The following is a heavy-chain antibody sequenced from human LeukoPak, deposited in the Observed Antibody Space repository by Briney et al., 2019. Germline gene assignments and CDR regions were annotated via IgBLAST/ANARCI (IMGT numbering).Heavy chain of an antibody. CDR3: ARTYCSSTSCYGEVDY. CDR2: ISTYDGNT. J-gene: IGHJ4*02. CDR1: GYTFTNYG. Sequence: ASVKVSCKASGYTFTNYGISWVRQAPGQGLEWMGWISTYDGNTNYAQKLQGRVSMTTDTSATTAYMELRNLRSDDTAVYYCARTYCSSTSCYGEVDYWGQGTLVTVSS. D-gene: IGHD2-2*01. V-gene: IGHV1-18*01.